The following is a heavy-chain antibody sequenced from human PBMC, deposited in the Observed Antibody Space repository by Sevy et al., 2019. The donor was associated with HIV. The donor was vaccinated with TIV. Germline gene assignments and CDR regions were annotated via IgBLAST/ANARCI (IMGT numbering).Heavy chain of an antibody. V-gene: IGHV4-30-2*01. CDR2: IYHSGST. CDR3: ARVNYGSGSYLDY. CDR1: GGSISSGGYS. D-gene: IGHD3-10*01. J-gene: IGHJ4*02. Sequence: SETLSLTCAVSGGSISSGGYSWSWIRQPPGKGLEWIGYIYHSGSTYYNPSLKSRVTISVDRSKNQFSLKLSSVTAADTALYYCARVNYGSGSYLDYWGQGTLVTVSS.